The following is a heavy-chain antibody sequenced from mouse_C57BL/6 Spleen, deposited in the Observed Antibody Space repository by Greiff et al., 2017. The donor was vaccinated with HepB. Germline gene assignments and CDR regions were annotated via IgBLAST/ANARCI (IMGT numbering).Heavy chain of an antibody. CDR1: GYTFTDYY. D-gene: IGHD2-5*01. Sequence: VQLQQSGPELVKPGASVKISCKASGYTFTDYYMNWVKQSHGKSLEWIGDINPNNGGTSYNQKFKGKATLTVDKSSSTAYMELRSLTSEDSAVYYCAEAYYSNYWAMDYWGQGTSVTVSS. CDR2: INPNNGGT. V-gene: IGHV1-26*01. CDR3: AEAYYSNYWAMDY. J-gene: IGHJ4*01.